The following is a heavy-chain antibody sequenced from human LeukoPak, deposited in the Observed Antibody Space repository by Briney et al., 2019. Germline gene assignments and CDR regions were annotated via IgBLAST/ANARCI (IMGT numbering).Heavy chain of an antibody. Sequence: SGGSLRLSCAASGFTFDDYAMHWVRQAPGKGLEWVSLISGDGGSTYYADSVKGRFTISRDNSKNSLYLQMNSLRTEDTALYYCAKAPRSVFRGILEYYFDYWGQGTLVTVSS. V-gene: IGHV3-43*02. CDR3: AKAPRSVFRGILEYYFDY. D-gene: IGHD2-15*01. J-gene: IGHJ4*02. CDR2: ISGDGGST. CDR1: GFTFDDYA.